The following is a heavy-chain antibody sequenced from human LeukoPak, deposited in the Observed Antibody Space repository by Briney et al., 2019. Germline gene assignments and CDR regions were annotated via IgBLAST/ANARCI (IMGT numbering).Heavy chain of an antibody. CDR2: IYYSGST. D-gene: IGHD2-2*01. V-gene: IGHV4-59*01. CDR1: GGSISSYY. J-gene: IGHJ4*02. CDR3: ARGTKYQLPYYFDY. Sequence: SETLSLTCTVSGGSISSYYWSWIRQPPGKGLEWIGYIYYSGSTNYNPSLKSRVTISVDTSKNQFSLKLSSVTAADTAVYYCARGTKYQLPYYFDYWGQGSLVTVSS.